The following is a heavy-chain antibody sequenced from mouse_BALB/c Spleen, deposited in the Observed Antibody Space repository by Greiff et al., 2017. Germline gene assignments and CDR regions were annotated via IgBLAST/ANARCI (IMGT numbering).Heavy chain of an antibody. Sequence: EVQLVESGGGLVQPGGSRKLSCAASGFTFSDYGMAWVRQAPGKGPEWVAFISNLAYSIYYADTVTGRFTISRENAKNTLYLEMSSLRSEDTAMYYCARVIWSLYAMDYWGQGTSVTVSS. CDR3: ARVIWSLYAMDY. V-gene: IGHV5-15*02. D-gene: IGHD1-1*02. J-gene: IGHJ4*01. CDR1: GFTFSDYG. CDR2: ISNLAYSI.